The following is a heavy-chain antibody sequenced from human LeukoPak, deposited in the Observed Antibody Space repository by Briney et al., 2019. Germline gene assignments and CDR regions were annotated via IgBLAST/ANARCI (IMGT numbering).Heavy chain of an antibody. CDR2: INPSGDTT. Sequence: ASVKVSCKASGCTFTGYYMHWVRQAPGRGLEWMGVINPSGDTTTYAQGFEGRLTMTRDTSTSTVYMDLNSLTFDDTAVYYCARDKRGSLDHWGQGTLVAVSS. CDR3: ARDKRGSLDH. CDR1: GCTFTGYY. D-gene: IGHD3-10*01. J-gene: IGHJ4*02. V-gene: IGHV1-46*01.